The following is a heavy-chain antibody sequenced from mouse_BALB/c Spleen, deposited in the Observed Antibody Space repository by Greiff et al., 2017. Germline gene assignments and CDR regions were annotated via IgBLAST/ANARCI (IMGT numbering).Heavy chain of an antibody. CDR3: ARDYGSRTGYAMDY. Sequence: QVQLKQSGPELVRPGVSVKISCKGSSYTFTDYAMHWVKQSHAKSLEWIGVISTYYGNTNYNQKFKGKATMTVDKSSSTAYMELARLTSEDSAVYYSARDYGSRTGYAMDYWGQGTSVTVSS. CDR2: ISTYYGNT. CDR1: SYTFTDYA. D-gene: IGHD1-1*01. J-gene: IGHJ4*01. V-gene: IGHV1-67*01.